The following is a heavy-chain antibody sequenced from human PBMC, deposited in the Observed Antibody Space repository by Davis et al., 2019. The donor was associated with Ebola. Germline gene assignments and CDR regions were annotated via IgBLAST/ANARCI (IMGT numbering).Heavy chain of an antibody. Sequence: GESLKISCAASGFPFSSYAMHWVRQAPGKGLEWVAVISYDGNNKYFADSVKGRFTISRDNSKNTLYLQMNSLRAEDTAVYYCARDQGSSWYHFHYWGQGTLVTVSS. J-gene: IGHJ4*02. CDR2: ISYDGNNK. CDR1: GFPFSSYA. V-gene: IGHV3-30-3*01. CDR3: ARDQGSSWYHFHY. D-gene: IGHD6-13*01.